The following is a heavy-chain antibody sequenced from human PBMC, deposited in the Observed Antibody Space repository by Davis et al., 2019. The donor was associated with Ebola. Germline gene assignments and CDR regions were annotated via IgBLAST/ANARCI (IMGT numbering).Heavy chain of an antibody. Sequence: PGGSLRLSCAASEVTFSERWMGWLRQAPGKGLEWVADINEDGSQIKYVDSVRGRFTISRDNAKNSLYLQMNSLRPEDTAVYYCASGDYGSVNYYGMDVWGQGTTVTVSS. CDR3: ASGDYGSVNYYGMDV. CDR2: INEDGSQI. V-gene: IGHV3-7*01. J-gene: IGHJ6*02. CDR1: EVTFSERW. D-gene: IGHD4-17*01.